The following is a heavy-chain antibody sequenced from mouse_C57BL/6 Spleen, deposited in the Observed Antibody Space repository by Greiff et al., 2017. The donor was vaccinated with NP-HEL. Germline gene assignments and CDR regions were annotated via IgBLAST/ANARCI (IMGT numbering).Heavy chain of an antibody. CDR3: VRHFYFDY. CDR1: GFSFNTYA. CDR2: IRSKSNNYAT. V-gene: IGHV10-1*01. J-gene: IGHJ2*01. Sequence: EVQLQESGGGLVQPKGSLKLSCAASGFSFNTYAMNWVRQAPGKGLEWVARIRSKSNNYATYYAVSVKDRFTISRDDSESMLYLLMNNLKAEDTAMYYCVRHFYFDYWGQGTTLTVSS.